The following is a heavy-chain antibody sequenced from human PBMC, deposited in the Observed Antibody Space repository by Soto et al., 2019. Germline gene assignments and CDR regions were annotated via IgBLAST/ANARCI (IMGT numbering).Heavy chain of an antibody. CDR1: GGSIISHY. V-gene: IGHV4-59*11. J-gene: IGHJ4*02. D-gene: IGHD3-22*01. CDR3: AREYYDSSGYYLNYFDY. CDR2: IYYSGST. Sequence: PSETLSLTCTVSGGSIISHYWSWIRQPPGQGLEWIGYIYYSGSTNYNPSLKGRVTISVDTSKNQFSLKLSSVTAADTAVYYCAREYYDSSGYYLNYFDYWGQGTLVTVSS.